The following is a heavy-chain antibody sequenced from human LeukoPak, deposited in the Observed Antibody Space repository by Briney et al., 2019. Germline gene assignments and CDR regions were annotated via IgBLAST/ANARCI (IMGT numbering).Heavy chain of an antibody. CDR1: GFTFNTYT. CDR2: ISGSSGII. Sequence: GGSLRLSCAASGFTFNTYTMNWVRQAPGKGLEWVSYISGSSGIIDYADSVRGRFTISRDNAKNSLYLQMNSLRAEDTAVYYCARDSRPFGVVNILVHWGQGTLVTVSS. CDR3: ARDSRPFGVVNILVH. J-gene: IGHJ4*02. D-gene: IGHD3-3*01. V-gene: IGHV3-48*01.